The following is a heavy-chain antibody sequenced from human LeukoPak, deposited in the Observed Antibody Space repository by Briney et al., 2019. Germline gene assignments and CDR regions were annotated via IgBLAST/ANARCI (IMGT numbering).Heavy chain of an antibody. V-gene: IGHV3-23*01. Sequence: GGSLRLSCAASGLTFSSYSMSWVRQAPGKGLYWVSGISASGSSTYYADSVEGRFTISRDNSKNTLYLEMSSLRAEDTAVYYCAKAAGGMNRELDYWGQGTLVTVSS. D-gene: IGHD3-16*01. CDR2: ISASGSST. CDR1: GLTFSSYS. J-gene: IGHJ4*02. CDR3: AKAAGGMNRELDY.